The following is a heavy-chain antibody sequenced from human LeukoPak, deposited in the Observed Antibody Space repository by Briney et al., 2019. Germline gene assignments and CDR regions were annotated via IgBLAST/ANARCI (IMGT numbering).Heavy chain of an antibody. J-gene: IGHJ4*02. V-gene: IGHV3-23*01. D-gene: IGHD3-9*01. CDR1: GFTFSNYA. CDR3: SKWGDYDVLTGYYDSDF. Sequence: PGGSLRLSCAASGFTFSNYAMSWVRQAPGKGLEWVSAIVGSGGSTYYADSVKSRFTIPRDNSKTTLFLQMNSLRVEDTALYYCSKWGDYDVLTGYYDSDFWGQGTLVTVSS. CDR2: IVGSGGST.